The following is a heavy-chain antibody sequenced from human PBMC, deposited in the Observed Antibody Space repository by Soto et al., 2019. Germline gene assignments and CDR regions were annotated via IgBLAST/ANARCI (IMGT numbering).Heavy chain of an antibody. CDR2: ISAYNGNT. V-gene: IGHV1-18*01. J-gene: IGHJ6*03. D-gene: IGHD6-19*01. CDR3: ARDRGVAPPVAGNTHYYYYMDV. CDR1: GYSFTNYG. Sequence: QDQLVQSGVEVKKPGASVKVSCKASGYSFTNYGITWVRQAPGQGFEWMGWISAYNGNTNYAQQFQGRVTLATDATTSQAYLELRSLRSDDTAVYYCARDRGVAPPVAGNTHYYYYMDVWGKGNTVTVSS.